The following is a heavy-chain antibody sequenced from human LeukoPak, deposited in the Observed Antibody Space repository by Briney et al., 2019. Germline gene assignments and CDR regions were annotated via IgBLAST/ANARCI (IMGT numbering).Heavy chain of an antibody. Sequence: SETLSLTCTVSGGSISSYYWSWIRQPPGKGLEWIGYIYYSGSTNYNPSLKSRVTISVDTSKNQFSLKLSSVTAADTAVYYCAGGSGYGGYKDYWGQGTLVTVSS. D-gene: IGHD5-12*01. J-gene: IGHJ4*02. CDR3: AGGSGYGGYKDY. CDR2: IYYSGST. V-gene: IGHV4-59*01. CDR1: GGSISSYY.